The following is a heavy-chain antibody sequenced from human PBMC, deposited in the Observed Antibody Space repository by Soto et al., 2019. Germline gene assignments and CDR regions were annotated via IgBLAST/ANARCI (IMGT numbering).Heavy chain of an antibody. CDR3: ARDLRGDNWFDP. V-gene: IGHV4-59*01. CDR2: INYSGST. Sequence: SETLSLTCTVSGGSISNFYWGWIRQPPGKGLEWTGYINYSGSTNYSPSLKSRLTISIDTSRNQFSLKLNSVTAADTAVYYCARDLRGDNWFDPWGQGTLVTVSS. CDR1: GGSISNFY. D-gene: IGHD1-26*01. J-gene: IGHJ5*02.